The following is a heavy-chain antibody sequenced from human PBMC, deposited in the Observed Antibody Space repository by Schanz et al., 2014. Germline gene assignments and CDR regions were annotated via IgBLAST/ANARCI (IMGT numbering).Heavy chain of an antibody. J-gene: IGHJ4*02. CDR3: AKVGEIWSGYPEYFDS. Sequence: EVHLVESGGGLGQRGGSLIVSCEGSGFTFNSYSMNWVRQAPGKGLEWISYISSTSSSKDYADSVKGRFSISRDNAKNSLYLQMNSLRDEDTAVYYCAKVGEIWSGYPEYFDSWGQGTLVTVSS. CDR2: ISSTSSSK. V-gene: IGHV3-48*02. D-gene: IGHD3-3*01. CDR1: GFTFNSYS.